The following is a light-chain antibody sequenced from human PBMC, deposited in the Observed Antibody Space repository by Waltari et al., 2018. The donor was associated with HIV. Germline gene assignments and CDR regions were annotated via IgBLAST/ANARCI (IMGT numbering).Light chain of an antibody. Sequence: EVVMTQSPATLSVSPGGRATLSCRASHNINNYLAWYQQKPGQTPRLLISVAATRVFGVPARFTGTGSGTEFTLTISSLQAEDSAVYYCQQYSDWPPYTFGRGTKLEIE. V-gene: IGKV3-15*01. CDR3: QQYSDWPPYT. J-gene: IGKJ2*01. CDR1: HNINNY. CDR2: VAA.